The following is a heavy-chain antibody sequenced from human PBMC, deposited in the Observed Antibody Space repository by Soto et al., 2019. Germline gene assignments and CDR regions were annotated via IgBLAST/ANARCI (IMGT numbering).Heavy chain of an antibody. CDR3: ARDVVVVPAAIPYYGMEV. Sequence: QVQLVQSGAEVKKPGSSVKVSCKASGGTFSSYAISWVRQARGQGLEWMGGIIPIFGTANYAQKFQGRVTITADESTSTAYMEMSSLRSEDTDVYYCARDVVVVPAAIPYYGMEVWGQGTTVTVSS. V-gene: IGHV1-69*01. D-gene: IGHD2-2*02. J-gene: IGHJ6*02. CDR1: GGTFSSYA. CDR2: IIPIFGTA.